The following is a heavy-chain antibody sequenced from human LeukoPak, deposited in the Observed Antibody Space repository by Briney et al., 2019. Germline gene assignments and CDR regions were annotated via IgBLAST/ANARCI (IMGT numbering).Heavy chain of an antibody. CDR2: INHSGST. D-gene: IGHD2-15*01. V-gene: IGHV4-39*07. Sequence: PSETLSLTCTVSGGSIRSSYYYWGWIRQPPDRGMEWIGEINHSGSTNYNPSLKSRVTISVDTSKNQFSLKLSSVTAADTAVYYCARVPPRYCSGGSCHLHFDYWGQGTLVTVSS. CDR1: GGSIRSSYYY. J-gene: IGHJ4*02. CDR3: ARVPPRYCSGGSCHLHFDY.